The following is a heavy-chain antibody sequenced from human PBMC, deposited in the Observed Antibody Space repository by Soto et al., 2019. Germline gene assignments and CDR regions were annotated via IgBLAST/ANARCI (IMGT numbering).Heavy chain of an antibody. CDR3: GRVMGYYIPDS. CDR1: GYTFTNYA. Sequence: QVQLVQSGAEEKKPGASVKVYCKASGYTFTNYATHWVRQAPGQRLEWMGWINAGNGNTKYSQKFQGRVTITRATYASTAYMEPSRLRSEDTAVYDCGRVMGYYIPDSRGQGTLVTVSS. CDR2: INAGNGNT. V-gene: IGHV1-3*05. J-gene: IGHJ4*02. D-gene: IGHD1-26*01.